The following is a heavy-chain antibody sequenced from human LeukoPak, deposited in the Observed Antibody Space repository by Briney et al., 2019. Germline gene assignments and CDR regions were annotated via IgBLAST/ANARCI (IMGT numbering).Heavy chain of an antibody. D-gene: IGHD2-21*02. Sequence: ASVKVSCKASGYTFSDFYIPWGRQAPGQRLDWMGWINPNSGATNYPQKFQGRITMTRDTSISTAYMVLSRLRSDDTAMYYCAKDGPADCGGDCYSPDYWGQGSLVTVSS. CDR3: AKDGPADCGGDCYSPDY. CDR1: GYTFSDFY. CDR2: INPNSGAT. J-gene: IGHJ4*02. V-gene: IGHV1-2*02.